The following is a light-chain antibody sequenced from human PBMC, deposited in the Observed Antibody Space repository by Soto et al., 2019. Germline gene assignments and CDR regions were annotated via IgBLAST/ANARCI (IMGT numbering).Light chain of an antibody. J-gene: IGKJ5*01. CDR2: DAS. CDR1: QSVSSY. Sequence: ELVLTQSPATLSLSPGARATLSCRASQSVSSYLAWYQQKPGQAPRLLIYDASNRATGIPARFSGSGSGTDFTLTISSLEPEDFAVYYGQQRSNWPPITFGQGTRLEIK. V-gene: IGKV3-11*01. CDR3: QQRSNWPPIT.